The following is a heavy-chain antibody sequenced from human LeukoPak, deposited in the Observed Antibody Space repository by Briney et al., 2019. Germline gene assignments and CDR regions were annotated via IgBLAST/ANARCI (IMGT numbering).Heavy chain of an antibody. D-gene: IGHD3-3*01. J-gene: IGHJ5*02. V-gene: IGHV3-74*01. CDR2: INSDGSST. CDR1: GFTLSSYW. CDR3: ARVGATVWYDFWSGPNNWFDP. Sequence: GGSLRLSCAASGFTLSSYWLHWLRQAPGKGLVWVSRINSDGSSTSYADSVKGRFTISRDNAKNSLYLQMNSLRAEDTAVYYCARVGATVWYDFWSGPNNWFDPWGQGTLVTVSS.